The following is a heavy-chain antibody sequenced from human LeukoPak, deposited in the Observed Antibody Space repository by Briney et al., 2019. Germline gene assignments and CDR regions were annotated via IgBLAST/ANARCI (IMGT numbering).Heavy chain of an antibody. CDR2: ISSSGSTI. J-gene: IGHJ3*02. Sequence: GGSLRLSCVASGFTFSSYEMNWVRQAPGKGLEWVSYISSSGSTIYYADSVKGRFTISRDNAKNSLYLQMNSLRAEDMALYYCAKGWQWLVHDAFDIWGQGTMVTVSS. CDR3: AKGWQWLVHDAFDI. V-gene: IGHV3-48*03. CDR1: GFTFSSYE. D-gene: IGHD6-19*01.